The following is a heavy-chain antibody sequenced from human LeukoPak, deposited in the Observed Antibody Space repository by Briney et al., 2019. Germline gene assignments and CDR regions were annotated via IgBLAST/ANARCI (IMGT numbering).Heavy chain of an antibody. D-gene: IGHD5-12*01. J-gene: IGHJ4*02. CDR3: AREGIYSGYTDY. V-gene: IGHV4-34*01. CDR2: INHSGST. Sequence: SETLSLTCAVYGGSFSGYYWSWIRQPPGKGLEWIGEINHSGSTNYNPSLKSRATISVDTSKNQFSLKLSSVTAADTAVYYCAREGIYSGYTDYWGQGTLVTVSS. CDR1: GGSFSGYY.